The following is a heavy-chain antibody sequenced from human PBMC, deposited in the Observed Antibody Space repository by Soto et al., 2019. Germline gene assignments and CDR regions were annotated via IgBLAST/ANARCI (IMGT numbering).Heavy chain of an antibody. CDR1: GFTFSSYA. V-gene: IGHV3-23*01. CDR2: ISGSGGST. CDR3: AKVSSLLSGSAITQGVDY. Sequence: PGGSLRLSCAASGFTFSSYAMSWVRQAPGKGLEWVSAISGSGGSTYYADSVKGRFTISRDNSKNTLYLQMNSLRAEDTAVYYCAKVSSLLSGSAITQGVDYWGQGTLVTAPQ. J-gene: IGHJ4*02. D-gene: IGHD3-16*02.